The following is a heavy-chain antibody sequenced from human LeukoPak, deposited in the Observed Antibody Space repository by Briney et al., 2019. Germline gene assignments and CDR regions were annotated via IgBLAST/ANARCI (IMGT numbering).Heavy chain of an antibody. CDR3: ARGYCSSTSCYMDV. Sequence: GASVKVSCKASGHTSTTYAIHWVRQAPGQGLEWMGWINAGNGNIKYSQKFQGRVTITGVTSASTAYMELSSLRSGDTAVYYCARGYCSSTSCYMDVWGQGTTVT. V-gene: IGHV1-3*01. CDR1: GHTSTTYA. CDR2: INAGNGNI. J-gene: IGHJ6*02. D-gene: IGHD2-2*01.